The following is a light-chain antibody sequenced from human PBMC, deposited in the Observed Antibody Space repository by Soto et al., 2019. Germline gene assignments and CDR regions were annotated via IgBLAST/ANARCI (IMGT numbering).Light chain of an antibody. CDR2: SND. J-gene: IGLJ3*02. Sequence: QSVLTQPPSTSGTPGQRVTISCSGSSSNFGTNTVNWYQQGPGTAPKLLIYSNDQRPSGVPDRFSGSKSGTSVSLAISGLQSEDEADYFCAAWDARLNGVVFGGGTKVTVL. CDR1: SSNFGTNT. V-gene: IGLV1-44*01. CDR3: AAWDARLNGVV.